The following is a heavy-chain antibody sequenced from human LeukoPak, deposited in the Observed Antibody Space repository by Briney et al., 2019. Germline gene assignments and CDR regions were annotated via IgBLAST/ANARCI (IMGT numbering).Heavy chain of an antibody. CDR1: GYNFSTYG. D-gene: IGHD2-21*01. J-gene: IGHJ3*02. Sequence: ASVKVSSKASGYNFSTYGISWVRQAPGQGLEWMGWISAYTGNTNYAQNVQGRVTMTTDTSTSTAYLELRSLRSDDTAVYYCARDCGNCGGAPDDTFDIWGQGTMVTVSS. CDR3: ARDCGNCGGAPDDTFDI. CDR2: ISAYTGNT. V-gene: IGHV1-18*01.